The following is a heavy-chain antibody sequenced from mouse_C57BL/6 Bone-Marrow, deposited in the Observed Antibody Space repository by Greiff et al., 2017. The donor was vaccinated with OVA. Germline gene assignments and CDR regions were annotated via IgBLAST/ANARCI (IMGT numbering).Heavy chain of an antibody. CDR1: GYTFTSYW. CDR3: ARSIYYGKCDY. CDR2: IDPSDSYT. V-gene: IGHV1-69*01. D-gene: IGHD2-1*01. Sequence: VQLQQPGAELVMPGASVKLSCKASGYTFTSYWMHWVKQRPGQGLEWIGEIDPSDSYTNSNQKFKGKSTLTVDKSSSTAYMQLSSLTSEDSAVYYCARSIYYGKCDYWGQGTTLTVSS. J-gene: IGHJ2*01.